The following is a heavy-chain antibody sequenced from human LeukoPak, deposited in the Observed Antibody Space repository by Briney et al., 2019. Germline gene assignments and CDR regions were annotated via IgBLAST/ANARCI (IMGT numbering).Heavy chain of an antibody. CDR2: IIPILGIA. CDR3: AKEPPRHIVVNDFDY. CDR1: GCTFSSYA. Sequence: ASVKVSCKASGCTFSSYAISWVRQAPGQGLEWMGRIIPILGIANYAQKFQGRVTITADKSTSTAYMELSSLRSEDTAVYYCAKEPPRHIVVNDFDYWGQGTLVTVSS. D-gene: IGHD2-21*01. J-gene: IGHJ4*02. V-gene: IGHV1-69*04.